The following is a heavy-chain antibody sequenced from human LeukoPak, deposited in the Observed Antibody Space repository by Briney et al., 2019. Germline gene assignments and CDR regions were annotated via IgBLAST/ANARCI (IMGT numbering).Heavy chain of an antibody. CDR1: GGSISSGGHY. CDR3: ARDSGGYSYGNGMDV. D-gene: IGHD5-18*01. CDR2: IYHSGST. J-gene: IGHJ6*02. V-gene: IGHV4-30-2*01. Sequence: SETLSLTCTVSGGSISSGGHYWSCIRPPPGEGVEWIGYIYHSGSTYYNPSLKSRVTISVDRSKNQFSLKLSSVTAADTAVYYCARDSGGYSYGNGMDVWGQGTTVTVSS.